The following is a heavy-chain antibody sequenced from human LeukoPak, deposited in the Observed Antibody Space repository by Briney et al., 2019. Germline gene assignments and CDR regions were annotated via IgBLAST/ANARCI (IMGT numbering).Heavy chain of an antibody. V-gene: IGHV4-39*01. CDR3: ARQDYYGSGSYYMDV. CDR1: GASFTDTSHF. D-gene: IGHD3-10*01. CDR2: IHSGST. Sequence: SETLSLTCTVSGASFTDTSHFWAWIRQPPGKGLEWIGRIHSGSTNYNPSLKRRVTISVDTSKKQFSLKLSSVTAADTAVYYCARQDYYGSGSYYMDVWGKGTTVTVSS. J-gene: IGHJ6*04.